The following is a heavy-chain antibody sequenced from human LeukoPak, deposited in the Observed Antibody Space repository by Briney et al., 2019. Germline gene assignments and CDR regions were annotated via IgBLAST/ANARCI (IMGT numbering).Heavy chain of an antibody. Sequence: SETLSLTCTVSGGSISSYYWSWIRQPPEKGLEWIGYIYYSGSTNYNPSLKSRVTISVDTSKNQFSLKLSSVTAADTAVYYCARGIVSYYYYYYMDVWGKGTTVTVSS. D-gene: IGHD3-16*02. CDR3: ARGIVSYYYYYYMDV. V-gene: IGHV4-59*01. CDR1: GGSISSYY. J-gene: IGHJ6*03. CDR2: IYYSGST.